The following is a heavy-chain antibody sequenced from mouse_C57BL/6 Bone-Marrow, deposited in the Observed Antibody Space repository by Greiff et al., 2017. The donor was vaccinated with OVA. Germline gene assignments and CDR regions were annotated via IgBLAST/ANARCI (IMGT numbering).Heavy chain of an antibody. V-gene: IGHV1-82*01. Sequence: QVQLKQSGPELVKPGASVKISCKASGYAFSSSWMNWVKQRPGKGLEWIGRIYPGDGDTNYNGKFKGNATLTADKSSSTAYMQLSSLTSEDSAVYFCASLPAWFAYWGQGTLVTVSA. CDR3: ASLPAWFAY. CDR2: IYPGDGDT. D-gene: IGHD2-10*01. CDR1: GYAFSSSW. J-gene: IGHJ3*01.